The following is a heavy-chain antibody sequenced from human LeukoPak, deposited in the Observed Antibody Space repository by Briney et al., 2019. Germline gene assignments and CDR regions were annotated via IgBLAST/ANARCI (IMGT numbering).Heavy chain of an antibody. V-gene: IGHV3-30*18. J-gene: IGHJ3*02. D-gene: IGHD6-19*01. CDR1: GFTFSSIG. Sequence: GGSLRLSCAASGFTFSSIGMNWVRQAPGKRLEWVAATSYDGSNKQYVDSVKGRFNISRDNSKNTLYLQMNSLRAEDTAVYYCAKDLGGYSSGWPDPFDIWGQGTMVTVSS. CDR2: TSYDGSNK. CDR3: AKDLGGYSSGWPDPFDI.